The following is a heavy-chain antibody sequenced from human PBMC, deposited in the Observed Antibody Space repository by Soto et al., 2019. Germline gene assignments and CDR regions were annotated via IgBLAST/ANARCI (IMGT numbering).Heavy chain of an antibody. CDR1: GFSLSTSSGVG. J-gene: IGHJ4*02. Sequence: QITLKESGPTLVKPTQTLTLTCTFSGFSLSTSSGVGVGWIRQPPGKALEWLALIYWDDDKRYSPSLQSRLTITKDTSKNQVVLTMTHMDPVDTATYYCAHTYYASGAYFDYWGQVTLVTVSS. CDR3: AHTYYASGAYFDY. CDR2: IYWDDDK. V-gene: IGHV2-5*02. D-gene: IGHD3-10*01.